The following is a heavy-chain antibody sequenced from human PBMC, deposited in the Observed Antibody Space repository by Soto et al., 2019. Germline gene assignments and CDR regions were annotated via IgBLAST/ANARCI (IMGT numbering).Heavy chain of an antibody. Sequence: SETLSLTCAVTGFSITSGYYWGWIRQPPGEGLEWIGNIYHDGITYYNPSLKSRVTMSVDTSNNQFSLRLTSVTAADTAVYYCASAYDSSAYTFDIWGQGTLVTVSS. CDR3: ASAYDSSAYTFDI. CDR1: GFSITSGYY. V-gene: IGHV4-38-2*01. D-gene: IGHD3-22*01. J-gene: IGHJ4*02. CDR2: IYHDGIT.